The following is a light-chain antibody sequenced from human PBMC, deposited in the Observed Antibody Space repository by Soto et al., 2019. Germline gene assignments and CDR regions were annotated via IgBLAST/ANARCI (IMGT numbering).Light chain of an antibody. V-gene: IGKV1-13*02. CDR3: QRFNSYPLT. CDR2: DAS. J-gene: IGKJ4*01. CDR1: QVISSA. Sequence: AIQLTQSSSSLSASVGDRVTITCRAGQVISSALAWYQQKPGKAPKVLIYDASTLESGVPSRFSGSGFGTDFTLTISSLQPEDFATYYCQRFNSYPLTFGGGTKVEIE.